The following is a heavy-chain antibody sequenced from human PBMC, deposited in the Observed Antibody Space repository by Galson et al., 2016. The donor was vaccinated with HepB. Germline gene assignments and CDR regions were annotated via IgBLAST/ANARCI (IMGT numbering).Heavy chain of an antibody. CDR1: GFTFSTYV. D-gene: IGHD4-17*01. CDR3: AKDRDHFGDYVFDY. J-gene: IGHJ4*02. CDR2: ISGDGHTT. Sequence: SLRLSCAASGFTFSTYVMSWVRPAPGKGLEWVSGISGDGHTTYYEDPVKGRFTISRDNSKNTLYVHLNCLSADDTALYYCAKDRDHFGDYVFDYWGQGTLVTVSS. V-gene: IGHV3-23*01.